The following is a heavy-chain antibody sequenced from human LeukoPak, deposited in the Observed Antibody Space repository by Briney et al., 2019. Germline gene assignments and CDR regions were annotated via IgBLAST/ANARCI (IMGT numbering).Heavy chain of an antibody. CDR3: ARANGDLDY. Sequence: ASVKVSCKASGYTFTRYDINWVRQATGQGLEWMGWINPNSGNRGYAQKFQGRVTITRDTSINPAYMELSSLRSDDTAVYYCARANGDLDYWGQGTLVTVSS. CDR1: GYTFTRYD. D-gene: IGHD4-17*01. J-gene: IGHJ4*02. CDR2: INPNSGNR. V-gene: IGHV1-8*03.